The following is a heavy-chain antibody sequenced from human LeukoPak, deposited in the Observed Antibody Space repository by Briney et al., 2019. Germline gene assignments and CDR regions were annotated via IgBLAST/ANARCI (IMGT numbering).Heavy chain of an antibody. CDR1: GFIVSGNY. J-gene: IGHJ4*02. Sequence: GGSLRLSCVASGFIVSGNYMSWVRQAPGKGLEWVALIYSGGTTYYTDTVEGRFTISRDRSKNTLYLQMNSLRVEDTAVYYCTSSSPIYGSGSYYQYWGQGTLVTVSS. CDR2: IYSGGTT. D-gene: IGHD3-10*01. CDR3: TSSSPIYGSGSYYQY. V-gene: IGHV3-53*01.